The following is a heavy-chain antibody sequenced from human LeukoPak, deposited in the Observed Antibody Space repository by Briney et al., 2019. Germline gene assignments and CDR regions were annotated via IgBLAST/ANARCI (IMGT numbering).Heavy chain of an antibody. Sequence: GASVKVSCKASGYTFTSYYMHWVRQAPGQGLEWMGIINPSGGTRRYAQKFQGRVTMTRDMSTRTVYMELSSLRSEDTAVYYCARDMGNCGGDCYLDGDSFDIWGQGTMVTVSS. V-gene: IGHV1-46*01. D-gene: IGHD2-21*02. J-gene: IGHJ3*02. CDR1: GYTFTSYY. CDR3: ARDMGNCGGDCYLDGDSFDI. CDR2: INPSGGTR.